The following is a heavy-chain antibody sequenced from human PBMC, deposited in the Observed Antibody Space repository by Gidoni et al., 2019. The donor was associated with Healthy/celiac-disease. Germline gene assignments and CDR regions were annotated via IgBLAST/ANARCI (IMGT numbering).Heavy chain of an antibody. J-gene: IGHJ5*02. Sequence: QVQLVESGGGVVQPGGSLRLSCAASGFTFSSYGMHWVRQAPGKGLEWVAVIWYDGSNKYYADSVKGRFTISRDNSKNTLYLQMNSLRAEDTAVYYCARDYYDSSGYYWFDPWGQGTLVTVSS. V-gene: IGHV3-33*01. D-gene: IGHD3-22*01. CDR1: GFTFSSYG. CDR2: IWYDGSNK. CDR3: ARDYYDSSGYYWFDP.